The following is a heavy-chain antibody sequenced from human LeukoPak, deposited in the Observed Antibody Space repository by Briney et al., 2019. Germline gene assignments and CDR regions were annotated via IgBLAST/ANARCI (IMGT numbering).Heavy chain of an antibody. CDR2: IIPIFGTA. CDR3: ALKYCSSTSCYRRNYYYYMDV. CDR1: GGTFSSYD. J-gene: IGHJ6*03. V-gene: IGHV1-69*01. Sequence: GSSVKVSCKASGGTFSSYDISWVLQAPGQGLEWMGGIIPIFGTANYAQKFQGRVTITADESTSTAYMELSSLRSEDTAVYYCALKYCSSTSCYRRNYYYYMDVWGKGTTVTVSS. D-gene: IGHD2-2*01.